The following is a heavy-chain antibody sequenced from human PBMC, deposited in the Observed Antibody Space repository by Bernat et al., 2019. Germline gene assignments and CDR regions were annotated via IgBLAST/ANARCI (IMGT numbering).Heavy chain of an antibody. V-gene: IGHV3-33*01. CDR2: IWYDGSNK. CDR1: GFTFSSYG. J-gene: IGHJ6*03. Sequence: QVQLVESGGGVVQPGRSLRLSCAASGFTFSSYGMHWVRQAPGKGLEWVAVIWYDGSNKYYADSVKGRFTISRDNSKNTVYLQMNSLRAEDTAVYYCARDGGSLGAAYYMDVWGKGTTVTVSS. CDR3: ARDGGSLGAAYYMDV. D-gene: IGHD3-16*01.